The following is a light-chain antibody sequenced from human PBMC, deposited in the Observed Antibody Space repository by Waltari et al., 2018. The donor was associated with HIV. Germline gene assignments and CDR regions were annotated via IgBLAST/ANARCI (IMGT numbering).Light chain of an antibody. J-gene: IGKJ4*01. CDR2: AAS. Sequence: EFVLTQSPGTLSLSPGERATLSCRASQSVSSTYFGWYQQKPGQAPRLLIYAASSRATGIPDRFSGSGSGTDFTLTISRLEPEDFAVYYRQQYSSSFPVTFGGGTKVEIK. CDR3: QQYSSSFPVT. CDR1: QSVSSTY. V-gene: IGKV3-20*01.